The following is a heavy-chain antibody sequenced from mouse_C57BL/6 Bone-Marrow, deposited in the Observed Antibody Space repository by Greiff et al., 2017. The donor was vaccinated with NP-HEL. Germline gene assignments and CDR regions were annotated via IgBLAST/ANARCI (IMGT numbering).Heavy chain of an antibody. CDR3: AGPLYYGYDPVAC. J-gene: IGHJ3*01. D-gene: IGHD2-2*01. CDR1: GFTFSDYG. CDR2: ISSGSSTI. Sequence: DVMLVESGGGLVKPGGSLKLSCAASGFTFSDYGMHWVRQAPEQGLEWVAYISSGSSTISYAETVKGRFTISIDNAKNTLFLQMTSLRSEDTAMYYCAGPLYYGYDPVACWDRGTVVTVSA. V-gene: IGHV5-17*01.